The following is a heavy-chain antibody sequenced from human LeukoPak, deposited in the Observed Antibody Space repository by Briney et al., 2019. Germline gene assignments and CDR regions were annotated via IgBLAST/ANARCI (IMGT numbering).Heavy chain of an antibody. CDR1: GGSISSGDYY. J-gene: IGHJ3*02. D-gene: IGHD2-2*01. V-gene: IGHV4-30-4*08. Sequence: TSQTLSLTCTVSGGSISSGDYYWSWIRQPPGKGLEWIGYIYYSGSTYYNPSPKSRVTISVDTSKNQFSLKLSSVTAADTAVYYCARDGSVVVPAAMSAFDIWGQGTMVTVSS. CDR3: ARDGSVVVPAAMSAFDI. CDR2: IYYSGST.